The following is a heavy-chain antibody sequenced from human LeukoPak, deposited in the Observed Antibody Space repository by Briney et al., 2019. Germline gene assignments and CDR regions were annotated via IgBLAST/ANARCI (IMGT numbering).Heavy chain of an antibody. D-gene: IGHD3-10*01. CDR3: ASRVVRGVISYYYGMDV. CDR2: ISSSGSTI. Sequence: GGSLRLSCAASGFTFSSYEMNWARQAPGKGLEWVSYISSSGSTIYYADSVKGRFTISRDNAKNSLYLQMNSLRAEDTAVYYCASRVVRGVISYYYGMDVWGQGTTVTVSS. CDR1: GFTFSSYE. J-gene: IGHJ6*02. V-gene: IGHV3-48*03.